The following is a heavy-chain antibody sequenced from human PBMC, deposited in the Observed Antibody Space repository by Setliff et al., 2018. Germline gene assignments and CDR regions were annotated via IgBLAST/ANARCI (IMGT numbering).Heavy chain of an antibody. J-gene: IGHJ6*03. CDR2: IYYSGTT. Sequence: SETLSLTCSVSGGSIISSTYNWGWIRQPPGKGLEWIGGIYYSGTTYYNPSLESRITMSVDTSNNRFSLKLTSVTAADTAVYYRARHKSNGSGSYPSLYMDVWGKGIMVTVSS. CDR1: GGSIISSTYN. D-gene: IGHD3-10*01. CDR3: ARHKSNGSGSYPSLYMDV. V-gene: IGHV4-39*01.